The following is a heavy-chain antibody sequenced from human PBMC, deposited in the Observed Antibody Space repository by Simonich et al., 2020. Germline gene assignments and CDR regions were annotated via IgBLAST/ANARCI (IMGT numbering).Heavy chain of an antibody. D-gene: IGHD1-1*01. J-gene: IGHJ3*02. CDR1: GGFFSGYY. Sequence: QVQLQQWGAGLLNPSETLSLTCAVYGGFFSGYYWSWVRQPPGKGLEWIGKINHRGSTNYNPSLKSRVTISVDTSKNQCSLKLSSVTAADTAVYYCARGKGWKNAFDIWGQGTMVTVSS. V-gene: IGHV4-34*01. CDR2: INHRGST. CDR3: ARGKGWKNAFDI.